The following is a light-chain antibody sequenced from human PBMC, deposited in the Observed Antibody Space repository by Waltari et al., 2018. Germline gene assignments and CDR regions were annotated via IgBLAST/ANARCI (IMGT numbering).Light chain of an antibody. Sequence: NFMLTQPHSVSESPGKTVTISCTRSSGSIASNYVQWYQQRPGSAPTTVIYEDNRRPSRVPDRFSGSIDSSSNSASLTISGLKTEDEADYYCQSYYSGVIFGGGTKLTVL. CDR1: SGSIASNY. CDR3: QSYYSGVI. CDR2: EDN. J-gene: IGLJ2*01. V-gene: IGLV6-57*03.